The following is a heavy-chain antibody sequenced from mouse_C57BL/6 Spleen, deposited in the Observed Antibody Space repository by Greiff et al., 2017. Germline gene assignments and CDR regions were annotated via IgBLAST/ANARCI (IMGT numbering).Heavy chain of an antibody. Sequence: VQLVESGAELARPGASVKMSCKASGYTFTSYTMHWVKQRPGQGLEWIGYINPSSGYTKYNQKLKDKATLTSDKSSSTAYMQLSIRTSEDSAVYYCARGRSNHAMDYWGQGTSVTVSS. CDR1: GYTFTSYT. D-gene: IGHD2-5*01. J-gene: IGHJ4*01. CDR3: ARGRSNHAMDY. V-gene: IGHV1-4*01. CDR2: INPSSGYT.